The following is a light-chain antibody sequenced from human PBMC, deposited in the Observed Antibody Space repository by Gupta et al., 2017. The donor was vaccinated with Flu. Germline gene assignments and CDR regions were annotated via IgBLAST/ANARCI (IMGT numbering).Light chain of an antibody. CDR2: KAS. V-gene: IGKV1-5*03. CDR1: QSISSW. Sequence: PSTLSASVGDRATITCRASQSISSWLAWYQQKPGKAPKLLIYKASSLESGVPSRFSGSGSGTEFTLTISSLQPDDFATYYCQQYNSYSLTFGGGTKVEIK. J-gene: IGKJ4*01. CDR3: QQYNSYSLT.